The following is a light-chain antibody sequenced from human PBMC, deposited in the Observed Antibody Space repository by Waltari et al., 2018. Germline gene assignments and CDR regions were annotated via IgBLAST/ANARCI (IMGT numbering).Light chain of an antibody. V-gene: IGKV1-5*03. CDR2: KAS. Sequence: DIQMTQSPSTLSASVGDRFTITCRASQSISNWLAWYQQKPGKAPKLLIYKASTLESGVPLRFSGSGSGTEFTLTISSLQPDDFATYYCQQYNSYSLLTFGGGTKVEIK. J-gene: IGKJ4*01. CDR1: QSISNW. CDR3: QQYNSYSLLT.